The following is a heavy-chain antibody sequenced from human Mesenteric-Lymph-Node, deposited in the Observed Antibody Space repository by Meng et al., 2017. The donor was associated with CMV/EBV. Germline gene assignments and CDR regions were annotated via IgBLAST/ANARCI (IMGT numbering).Heavy chain of an antibody. CDR2: IRYDGSNK. D-gene: IGHD2-2*01. CDR1: GFTFSSYG. CDR3: GKSAANAFDI. J-gene: IGHJ3*02. V-gene: IGHV3-30*02. Sequence: SCAASGFTFSSYGMHWVRQAPGKGLEWVAFIRYDGSNKYYADSVKGRFTISRDNSKNTLYLQMNSLRAEDTAVHYCGKSAANAFDIWGQGTMVTVSS.